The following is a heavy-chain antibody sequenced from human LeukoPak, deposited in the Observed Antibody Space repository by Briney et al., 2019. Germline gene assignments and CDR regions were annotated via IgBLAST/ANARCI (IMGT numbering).Heavy chain of an antibody. V-gene: IGHV1-18*01. D-gene: IGHD6-19*01. CDR2: ISAYNGDT. CDR3: ARDPSNTSGWYIYFDY. CDR1: GSTFNNYG. J-gene: IGHJ4*02. Sequence: ASVKVSCKASGSTFNNYGISWARQAPGQGLEWMGWISAYNGDTHYAQKFQGRVTLTTDTSTRTAYMELRSLRSDDTAMYYCARDPSNTSGWYIYFDYWGQGTLVTVSS.